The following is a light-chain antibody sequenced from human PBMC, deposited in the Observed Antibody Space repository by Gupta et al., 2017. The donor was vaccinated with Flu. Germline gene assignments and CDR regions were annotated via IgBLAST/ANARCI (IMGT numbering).Light chain of an antibody. CDR1: QSINTW. CDR2: KAS. Sequence: DIQMTQSPSTLSASVGDRVTITCRASQSINTWLAWYQQKAGKAPKLLIYKASSLESGVPSRFSGSGSGTAFTLTISSLQPDDFATYYCQQHDSYSKTFGQGTKVEIK. J-gene: IGKJ1*01. V-gene: IGKV1-5*03. CDR3: QQHDSYSKT.